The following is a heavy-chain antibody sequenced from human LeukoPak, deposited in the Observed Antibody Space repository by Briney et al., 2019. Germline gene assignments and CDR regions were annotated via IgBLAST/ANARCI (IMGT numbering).Heavy chain of an antibody. CDR1: LDSTTSNF. CDR3: AREILGGFNPGAY. CDR2: IHRSGSP. V-gene: IGHV4-4*02. J-gene: IGHJ4*02. D-gene: IGHD1-14*01. Sequence: SETLSLTCTVSLDSTTSNFWSWVRQPPGKGLEWIGEIHRSGSPNYNPSLQSRVTISIVRSRNQIVLELSSVTAADTAVYYCAREILGGFNPGAYWGQGTLVTVSS.